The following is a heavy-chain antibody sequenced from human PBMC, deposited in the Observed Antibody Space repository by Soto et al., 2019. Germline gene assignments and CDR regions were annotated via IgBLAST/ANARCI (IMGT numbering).Heavy chain of an antibody. CDR1: GGSISSDHYH. Sequence: SETLSLTCTVSGGSISSDHYHWTWIRQTPGKGLEWIGYIHYSGSVYYNPSLQSRVTMSVDTSKNLFPLKLSSVTAADTAVYFCVREDDGGDRDYYGLDVWGQGTTVTVSS. CDR3: VREDDGGDRDYYGLDV. CDR2: IHYSGSV. V-gene: IGHV4-30-4*01. J-gene: IGHJ6*02. D-gene: IGHD4-17*01.